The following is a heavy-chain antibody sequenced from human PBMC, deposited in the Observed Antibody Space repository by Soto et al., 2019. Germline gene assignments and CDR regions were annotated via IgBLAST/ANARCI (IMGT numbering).Heavy chain of an antibody. Sequence: EVQLLESGGGLVQPGGSLRLSCAASGFTFNNYAMTWVRQAPGKGLEWVSAISGGGDTTSYGDSVKGRFTVSRDGSKNTLYLQMSSLRAEDTGLYYCAKGRGGSGSLTPRVDFWGQGTLVTVSS. V-gene: IGHV3-23*01. CDR3: AKGRGGSGSLTPRVDF. D-gene: IGHD3-10*01. CDR2: ISGGGDTT. J-gene: IGHJ4*02. CDR1: GFTFNNYA.